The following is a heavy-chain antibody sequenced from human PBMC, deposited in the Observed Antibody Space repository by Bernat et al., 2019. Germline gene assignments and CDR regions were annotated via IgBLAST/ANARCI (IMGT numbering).Heavy chain of an antibody. Sequence: QVQLVQSGAEVKKPGASVKVSCKASGYTFTSYYMHWVRQAPGQGLEWMGIINPSGGNTSYAQKFQGRVTMTRDTSTSTVYMELSSLRSEDTAVYYCARLPYSEQQLDYWGQGTLVTVSS. V-gene: IGHV1-46*01. CDR1: GYTFTSYY. D-gene: IGHD6-13*01. J-gene: IGHJ4*02. CDR2: INPSGGNT. CDR3: ARLPYSEQQLDY.